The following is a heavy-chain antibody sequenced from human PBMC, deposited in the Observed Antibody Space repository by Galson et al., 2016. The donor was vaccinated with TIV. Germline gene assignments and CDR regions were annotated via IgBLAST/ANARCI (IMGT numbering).Heavy chain of an antibody. CDR3: ARGRGFSHGHGFDF. D-gene: IGHD5-18*01. V-gene: IGHV4-38-2*01. Sequence: TLSLTCVVSGSSISSGFWWSWLRQPPGRRLEWIGNVYTTGSTNYNPSLKSRVTISVDTSTNQFSLTLNSVTAADTAVYYCARGRGFSHGHGFDFWGLGTLVTVSS. CDR1: GSSISSGFW. CDR2: VYTTGST. J-gene: IGHJ5*01.